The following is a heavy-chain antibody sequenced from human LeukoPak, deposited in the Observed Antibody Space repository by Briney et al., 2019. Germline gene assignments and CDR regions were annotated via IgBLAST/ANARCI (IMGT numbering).Heavy chain of an antibody. J-gene: IGHJ4*02. CDR2: ISSSGTTI. CDR1: GINFSDYE. V-gene: IGHV3-48*03. Sequence: GGSLRLSCAASGINFSDYEMNWVGQAPGKGMEGVSYISSSGTTIYYADSVKGRFTISRDNAKNSLYLQMNSLRAEDTAVYYCARGVPTGYYTSCYDYWGQGTLVTVSS. CDR3: ARGVPTGYYTSCYDY. D-gene: IGHD3/OR15-3a*01.